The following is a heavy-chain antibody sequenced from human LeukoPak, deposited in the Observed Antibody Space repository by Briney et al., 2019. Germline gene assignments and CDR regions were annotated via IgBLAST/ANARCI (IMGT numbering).Heavy chain of an antibody. CDR3: ARVDDYYDSSGLDY. CDR2: IKQDGSEK. V-gene: IGHV3-7*01. Sequence: GGSLRLSCVASGFTFSSYWMSWVRQAPGKGLEWVANIKQDGSEKYYVDSVKGRFTISRDNAKNSLYLQMNSLRAEDTAVYYCARVDDYYDSSGLDYWGQGTLVTVSS. J-gene: IGHJ4*02. CDR1: GFTFSSYW. D-gene: IGHD3-22*01.